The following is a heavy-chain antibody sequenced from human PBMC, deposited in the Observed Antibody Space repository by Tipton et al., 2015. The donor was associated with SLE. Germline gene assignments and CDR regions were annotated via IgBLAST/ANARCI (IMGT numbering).Heavy chain of an antibody. CDR3: ARHLDYDSSQAWFDP. J-gene: IGHJ5*02. V-gene: IGHV4-39*01. Sequence: TLSLTCIVSGDSISSSTYYWGWIRQPPGKGLEWIGHMYYSGYTYYNPSLESRVTISVDTSKNQVSLELSSVTAADTAMYYCARHLDYDSSQAWFDPWGQGTLVTVSS. CDR1: GDSISSSTYY. CDR2: MYYSGYT. D-gene: IGHD3-22*01.